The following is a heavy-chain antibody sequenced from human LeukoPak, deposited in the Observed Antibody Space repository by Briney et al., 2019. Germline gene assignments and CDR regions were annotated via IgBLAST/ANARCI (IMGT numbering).Heavy chain of an antibody. V-gene: IGHV3-49*04. J-gene: IGHJ5*02. D-gene: IGHD2-8*01. CDR1: GFTFNSYG. CDR3: ARGPSTLGRTNGWFDP. Sequence: GGSLRLSCAASGFTFNSYGMHWVRQAPGKGLEWVGFIRSKAYGGTTEYAASVKGRFTISRDDSKSIAYLQMNSLKTEDTAVYYCARGPSTLGRTNGWFDPWGQGTLVTVSS. CDR2: IRSKAYGGTT.